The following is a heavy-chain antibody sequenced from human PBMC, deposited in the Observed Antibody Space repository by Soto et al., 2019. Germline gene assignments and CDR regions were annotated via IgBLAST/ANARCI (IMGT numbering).Heavy chain of an antibody. Sequence: QVQLVQSGAEVKKPGASVKVSCKASGYTFITYGVSWVRQAPGQGLDWLGGISTYNGNTRYAERRQGRVTMTTDTTTNTAYMELRNLRSDDTAVYYCARGPTDYYDNSANYFLDYWGQGTLVTVSS. CDR3: ARGPTDYYDNSANYFLDY. D-gene: IGHD3-22*01. CDR2: ISTYNGNT. J-gene: IGHJ4*02. CDR1: GYTFITYG. V-gene: IGHV1-18*01.